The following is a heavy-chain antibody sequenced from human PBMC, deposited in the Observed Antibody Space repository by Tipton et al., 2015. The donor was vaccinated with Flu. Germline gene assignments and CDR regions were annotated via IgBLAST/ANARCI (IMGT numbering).Heavy chain of an antibody. CDR1: GDSIGSQYF. Sequence: TLSLTCSVSGDSIGSQYFWGWIRQPPGKGLEWIGNVHRTGSPYYNSSLRSRVTIAVDGPKNQFSLRLTSVTAADTAVYYCARHRTTDPNYYNGMDVWGQGTTVTVSS. V-gene: IGHV4-38-2*01. CDR3: ARHRTTDPNYYNGMDV. J-gene: IGHJ6*02. D-gene: IGHD1-7*01. CDR2: VHRTGSP.